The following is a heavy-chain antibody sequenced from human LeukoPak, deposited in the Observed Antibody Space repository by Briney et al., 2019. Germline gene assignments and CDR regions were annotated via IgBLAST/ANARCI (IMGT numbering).Heavy chain of an antibody. CDR2: INHSGST. J-gene: IGHJ4*02. CDR1: GGSFSGYY. V-gene: IGHV4-34*01. Sequence: SETLSLTCAVYGGSFSGYYWSWIRQPPGKGLEWIGEINHSGSTNYNPSLKSRVTISVDTSKNQFSLKLSSVTAADTAVYYCARGGRNWNYFNYWGQGTLVTVSS. CDR3: ARGGRNWNYFNY. D-gene: IGHD4-23*01.